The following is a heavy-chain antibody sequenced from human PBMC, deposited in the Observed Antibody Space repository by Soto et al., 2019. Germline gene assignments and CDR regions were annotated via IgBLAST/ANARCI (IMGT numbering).Heavy chain of an antibody. CDR3: ARDYEVGPVNSWVDS. D-gene: IGHD3-16*01. CDR2: ISAYNGNT. CDR1: GYTFTSYG. Sequence: QVQLVQSGAEVKKPGASVKVSCKASGYTFTSYGISWVRQAPGQGLEWMGWISAYNGNTNYAQKLQGRVTMTTDTSTSIPYMELGCLRADDAAVYYCARDYEVGPVNSWVDSGGQGSLGVVSA. V-gene: IGHV1-18*01. J-gene: IGHJ5*01.